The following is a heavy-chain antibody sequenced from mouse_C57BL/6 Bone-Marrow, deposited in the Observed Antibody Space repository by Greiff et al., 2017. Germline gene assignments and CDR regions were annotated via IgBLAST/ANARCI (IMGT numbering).Heavy chain of an antibody. Sequence: VQLQQPGAELVKPGASVKLSCKASGYTFTSYWMQWVKQRPGQGLEWIGEIDPSDSYTNYNQKFKGKATLTVDTSSSTAYMQLSSLKSEDSAVYYCASPSVIYYYGVGFAYWGQGTLVTVSA. CDR3: ASPSVIYYYGVGFAY. J-gene: IGHJ3*01. CDR2: IDPSDSYT. D-gene: IGHD1-1*01. CDR1: GYTFTSYW. V-gene: IGHV1-50*01.